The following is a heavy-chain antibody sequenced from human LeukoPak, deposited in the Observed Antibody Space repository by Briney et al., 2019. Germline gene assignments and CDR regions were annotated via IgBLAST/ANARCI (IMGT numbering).Heavy chain of an antibody. CDR3: AKDLIYSSSWSDN. D-gene: IGHD6-13*01. CDR1: GFTFSSYA. Sequence: GGSLRLSCAASGFTFSSYAMSWVRQGQGKGPEWVSSNSDHGNSTYTAASVKGRFPISRDNSKNTLYLRMHSLRAEDTAVYYCAKDLIYSSSWSDNWGQGTLVTVSS. J-gene: IGHJ1*01. V-gene: IGHV3-23*01. CDR2: NSDHGNST.